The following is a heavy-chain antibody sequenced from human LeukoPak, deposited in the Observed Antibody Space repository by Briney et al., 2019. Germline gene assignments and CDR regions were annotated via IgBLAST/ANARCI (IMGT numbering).Heavy chain of an antibody. CDR3: ASLAVAGLSEGY. D-gene: IGHD6-19*01. CDR2: IYYSGST. Sequence: SETLSLTCTVSGGSISSGDYCWSWIRQPPGKGLEWIGYIYYSGSTYYNPSLKSRVTISVDTSKNQFSLKLSSVTAADTAVYYCASLAVAGLSEGYWGQGTLVIVSS. J-gene: IGHJ4*02. V-gene: IGHV4-30-4*01. CDR1: GGSISSGDYC.